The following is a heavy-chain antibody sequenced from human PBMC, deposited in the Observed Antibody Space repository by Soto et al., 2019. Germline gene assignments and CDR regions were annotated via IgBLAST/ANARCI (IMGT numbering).Heavy chain of an antibody. V-gene: IGHV4-30-2*01. CDR3: ARGGGGRLRAFDI. J-gene: IGHJ3*02. CDR1: GGSISSGGYS. Sequence: QLQLQESGSGLVKPSQTLSLTCAVSGGSISSGGYSWSWIRQPPVKGLEWIGYIYHSGSTYYTPSLKSRVTISVDRSKNQFSLKLSYVTAADTAVYYCARGGGGRLRAFDIWGQGTMVTVSS. CDR2: IYHSGST. D-gene: IGHD5-18*01.